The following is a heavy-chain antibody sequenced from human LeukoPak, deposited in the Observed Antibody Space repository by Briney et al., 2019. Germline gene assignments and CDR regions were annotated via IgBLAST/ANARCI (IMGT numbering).Heavy chain of an antibody. CDR2: IYTSGST. D-gene: IGHD3-22*01. CDR1: GGSISSYY. CDR3: ARDRYYDSSGYYLGYYFDY. V-gene: IGHV4-4*07. J-gene: IGHJ4*02. Sequence: SETLSLTCTVSGGSISSYYWSWIRQPAGKGLEWIGRIYTSGSTNYNPSLKSRVTMSVDTSKNQFSLKLSSVTAADTAVYYCARDRYYDSSGYYLGYYFDYWGQGTLVTVSS.